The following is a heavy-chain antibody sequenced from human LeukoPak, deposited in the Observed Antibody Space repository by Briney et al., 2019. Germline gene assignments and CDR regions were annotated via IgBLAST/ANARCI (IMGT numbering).Heavy chain of an antibody. Sequence: GGSLRLSCAASGFTFTNHPMHWVRQTSGKRLEYVSAISPSGHRTWYADSVRGRFTISRDNSKNTMYLQMGSLRPEDTAVYYCAKDRDDYSNPWGQGILVTVSS. V-gene: IGHV3-64*02. CDR3: AKDRDDYSNP. CDR2: ISPSGHRT. J-gene: IGHJ5*02. D-gene: IGHD4-11*01. CDR1: GFTFTNHP.